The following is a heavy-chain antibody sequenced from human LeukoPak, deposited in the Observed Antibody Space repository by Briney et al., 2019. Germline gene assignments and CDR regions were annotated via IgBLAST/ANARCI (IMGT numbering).Heavy chain of an antibody. V-gene: IGHV1-18*01. CDR2: ISAYNGNT. CDR1: GYTFTSYG. CDR3: ARGYDSSGYYVSLDDY. Sequence: ASVKVSCKASGYTFTSYGISWVRQAPGQGLECMGWISAYNGNTNYAQKLQGRVTMTTDTSTSTAYMELRSLRSDDTAVYYCARGYDSSGYYVSLDDYWGQGTLVTVSS. J-gene: IGHJ4*02. D-gene: IGHD3-22*01.